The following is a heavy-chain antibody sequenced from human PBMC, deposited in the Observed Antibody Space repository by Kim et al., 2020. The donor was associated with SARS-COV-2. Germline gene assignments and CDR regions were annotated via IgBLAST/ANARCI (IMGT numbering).Heavy chain of an antibody. V-gene: IGHV1-46*01. D-gene: IGHD1-1*01. Sequence: ASVKVSCKASGYLLTNYHIHWVRQAPGQGLEWLGIIHPAGGRPTYAQKFQGRITLTSDTSTSTFYMDFRGLTTEDAAIYYCARDHARHWNIDYWGQGTLV. CDR1: GYLLTNYH. J-gene: IGHJ4*02. CDR2: IHPAGGRP. CDR3: ARDHARHWNIDY.